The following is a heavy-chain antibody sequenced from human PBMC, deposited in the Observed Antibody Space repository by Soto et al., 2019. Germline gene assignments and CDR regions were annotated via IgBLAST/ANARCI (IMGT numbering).Heavy chain of an antibody. J-gene: IGHJ6*02. CDR2: IIPLFGPP. CDR1: GGTFRSYA. V-gene: IGHV1-69*13. CDR3: ARAVIVLMVYQPLDYYGMDV. Sequence: SVKVSCKALGGTFRSYAISWLRQAPGQGLEWMGGIIPLFGPPNYAEKFRGRATISADESTSTAYMELSNLMSDDTAVYYCARAVIVLMVYQPLDYYGMDVWGQGTTVTVSS. D-gene: IGHD2-8*01.